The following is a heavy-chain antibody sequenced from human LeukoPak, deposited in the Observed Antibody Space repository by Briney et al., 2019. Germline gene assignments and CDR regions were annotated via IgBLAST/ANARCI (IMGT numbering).Heavy chain of an antibody. CDR1: GFTFEEYT. J-gene: IGHJ4*02. V-gene: IGHV3-43*01. D-gene: IGHD3-22*01. CDR3: VKDLSYESSGSVFES. CDR2: NWHGTT. Sequence: GGSLRLSCAASGFTFEEYTMHWVRQAPGKTLEWVSLNWHGTTYYRDSLKGRFTISRDNSKDSLYLQINTLRSEDTAFYYCVKDLSYESSGSVFESWGQGTLVTVSS.